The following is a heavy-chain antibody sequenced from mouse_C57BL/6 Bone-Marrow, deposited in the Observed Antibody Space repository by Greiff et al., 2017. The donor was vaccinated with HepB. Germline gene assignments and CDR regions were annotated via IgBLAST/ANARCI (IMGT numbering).Heavy chain of an antibody. Sequence: QVQLKQSGAELVRPGTSVKVSCKASGYAFTNYLIEWVKQRPGQGLEWIGVINPGSGGTNYNEKFKGKATLTADKSSSTAYMQLSSLTSEDSAVYFCARSPSSGYVGFAYWGQGTLVTVSA. D-gene: IGHD3-2*02. CDR2: INPGSGGT. V-gene: IGHV1-54*01. CDR1: GYAFTNYL. CDR3: ARSPSSGYVGFAY. J-gene: IGHJ3*01.